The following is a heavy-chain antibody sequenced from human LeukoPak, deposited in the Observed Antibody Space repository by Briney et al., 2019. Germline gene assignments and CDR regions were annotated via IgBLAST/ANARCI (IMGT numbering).Heavy chain of an antibody. Sequence: PSETLSLTCTVSGGSISSYYWSWIRQPPGKGLEWIGDIYYSGSTNYNPSLKSRVTISVDTSKNQFSLKLSSVTAADTAVYYCATLVRGVMHFQHWGQGTLVTVSS. J-gene: IGHJ1*01. CDR1: GGSISSYY. D-gene: IGHD3-10*01. CDR2: IYYSGST. V-gene: IGHV4-59*08. CDR3: ATLVRGVMHFQH.